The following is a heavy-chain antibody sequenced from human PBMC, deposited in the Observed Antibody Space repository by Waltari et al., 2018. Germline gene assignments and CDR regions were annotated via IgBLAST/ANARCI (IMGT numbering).Heavy chain of an antibody. J-gene: IGHJ4*02. CDR1: GFGVTNHY. D-gene: IGHD3-16*01. Sequence: EVRLMESGGGLVQPGGSLRLSCVASGFGVTNHYMTWFRQAPGRGPEWVYIIDVGGGTDYGDSVKGGFTVSRDASANSLYLQMNNLRIDDTAVYYCARGSRLGGSVFWGQGTLVTVSS. CDR3: ARGSRLGGSVF. V-gene: IGHV3-66*02. CDR2: IDVGGGT.